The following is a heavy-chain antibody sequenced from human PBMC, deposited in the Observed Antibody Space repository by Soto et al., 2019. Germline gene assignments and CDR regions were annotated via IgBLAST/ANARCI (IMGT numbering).Heavy chain of an antibody. CDR2: IYYSGST. CDR1: GGSISSYY. V-gene: IGHV4-59*01. Sequence: SETLSLTGTVSGGSISSYYWSWIRQPPGKGLEWIGYIYYSGSTNYNPSLKSRVTISVDTSKNQFSLKLSSVTAADTAVYYCARGGWADYWGQGTLVTVSS. CDR3: ARGGWADY. J-gene: IGHJ4*02. D-gene: IGHD6-19*01.